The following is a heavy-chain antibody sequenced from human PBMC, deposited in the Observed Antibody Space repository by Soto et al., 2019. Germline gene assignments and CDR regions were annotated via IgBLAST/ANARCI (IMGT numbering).Heavy chain of an antibody. J-gene: IGHJ4*02. D-gene: IGHD2-2*01. CDR2: ISYDGSNK. Sequence: QVQLVESGGGVVQPGRSLRLSCAASGFTFSSYGMHWVRQAPGKGLEWVAVISYDGSNKYYADSVKGRFTISRDNSKNTLYLQMNSLRAEDTAVYYCAKDPTRRYCSSNSCQGGVRFDYWGQGTLVTVSS. CDR1: GFTFSSYG. V-gene: IGHV3-30*18. CDR3: AKDPTRRYCSSNSCQGGVRFDY.